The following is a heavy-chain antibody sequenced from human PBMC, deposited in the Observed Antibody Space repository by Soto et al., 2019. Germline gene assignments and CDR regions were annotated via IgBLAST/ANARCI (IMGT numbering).Heavy chain of an antibody. CDR2: INPQRGGT. V-gene: IGHV1-2*02. J-gene: IGHJ2*01. CDR3: ARDSGIPGRYWYFGL. Sequence: QVQLVQSGAEVKKPGASVKVSCTTYGYTFSDYFLHWVRQAPGQGTEWMGFINPQRGGTEYAQKFQGRVTMTRDTSSTTVYMDLSGLTSDDTAIYYCARDSGIPGRYWYFGLWGRGTLVTVSS. CDR1: GYTFSDYF. D-gene: IGHD2-21*01.